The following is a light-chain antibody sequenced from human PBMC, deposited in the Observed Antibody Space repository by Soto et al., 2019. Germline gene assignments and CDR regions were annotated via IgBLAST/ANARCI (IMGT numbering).Light chain of an antibody. J-gene: IGKJ2*03. V-gene: IGKV1-5*01. CDR1: QSISTW. Sequence: DIQMTQSPSTLSASVGDRVTITCRASQSISTWLVWYQQKPGKAPKVLIYDASSLQSGVPSRFSGHGSGTVFTLTISSLQPDDFAIYYCQQYKTYTSFGQGTKLEIK. CDR2: DAS. CDR3: QQYKTYTS.